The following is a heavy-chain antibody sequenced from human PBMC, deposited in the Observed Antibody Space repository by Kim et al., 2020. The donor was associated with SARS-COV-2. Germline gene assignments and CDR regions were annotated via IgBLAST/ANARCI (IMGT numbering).Heavy chain of an antibody. CDR1: GDSVSSNSAA. D-gene: IGHD1-26*01. J-gene: IGHJ2*01. CDR2: IYYRSKWSN. CDR3: ARDQPNSGSYWHFHV. Sequence: SQTLALTCAISGDSVSSNSAAWSWIRQSPSRGLEYLGRIYYRSKWSNDDALFVKGRVIITPDTSQNPFSLQLNSVTPEDTAVYYCARDQPNSGSYWHFHV. V-gene: IGHV6-1*01.